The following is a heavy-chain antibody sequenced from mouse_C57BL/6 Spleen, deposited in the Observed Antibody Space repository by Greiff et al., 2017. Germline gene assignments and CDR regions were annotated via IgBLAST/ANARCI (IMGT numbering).Heavy chain of an antibody. Sequence: EVMLVESGGGLVKPGGSLKLSCAASGFTFSDYGMHWVRQAPEKGLEWVAYISSGSSTIYYADTVKGRFTISRDNAKNTLFLQMTSLRSEDTAMYYCARGGYYYGSSCWFAFWGQGTLVTVSA. CDR2: ISSGSSTI. D-gene: IGHD1-1*01. V-gene: IGHV5-17*01. CDR1: GFTFSDYG. CDR3: ARGGYYYGSSCWFAF. J-gene: IGHJ3*01.